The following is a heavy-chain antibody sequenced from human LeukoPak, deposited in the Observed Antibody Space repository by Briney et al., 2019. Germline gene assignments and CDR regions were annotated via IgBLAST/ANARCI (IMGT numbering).Heavy chain of an antibody. Sequence: SETLSLTCAVYGGSFSGYYWSWIRQPPGKGLEWIGEINHSGSTNYNPSLKSRVTISVDTSKNQFSLKPSSVTAADTAVYYCAREENYYDSSGYRRDYYYYMDVWGKGTTVTVS. J-gene: IGHJ6*03. CDR2: INHSGST. CDR3: AREENYYDSSGYRRDYYYYMDV. CDR1: GGSFSGYY. V-gene: IGHV4-34*01. D-gene: IGHD3-22*01.